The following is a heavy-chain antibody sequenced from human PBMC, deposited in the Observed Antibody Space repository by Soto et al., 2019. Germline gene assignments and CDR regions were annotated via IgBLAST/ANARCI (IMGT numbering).Heavy chain of an antibody. CDR1: GGTFSSYA. V-gene: IGHV1-69*13. D-gene: IGHD3-3*01. Sequence: SVKVSCKASGGTFSSYAISWVRQAPGQGLEWMGGIIPIFGTANYAQKFQGRVTITADESTSTAYMELSSLRSEDTAVYYCARPRGGRYYDFWSGRDAFDIWGQGTMVTVS. CDR3: ARPRGGRYYDFWSGRDAFDI. J-gene: IGHJ3*02. CDR2: IIPIFGTA.